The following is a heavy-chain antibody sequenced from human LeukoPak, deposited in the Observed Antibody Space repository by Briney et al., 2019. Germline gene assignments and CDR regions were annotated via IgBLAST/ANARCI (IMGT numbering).Heavy chain of an antibody. D-gene: IGHD6-13*01. Sequence: SETLSLTCTVSGGSISSYYWGWIRQPPGKGLEWIGYIYYSGSTNYNPSLKSRVTISVDTSKNQFSLKLSSVTAADTAVYYCARVEGIAADTEYFQHWGQGTLVTVSS. J-gene: IGHJ1*01. CDR2: IYYSGST. CDR3: ARVEGIAADTEYFQH. V-gene: IGHV4-59*01. CDR1: GGSISSYY.